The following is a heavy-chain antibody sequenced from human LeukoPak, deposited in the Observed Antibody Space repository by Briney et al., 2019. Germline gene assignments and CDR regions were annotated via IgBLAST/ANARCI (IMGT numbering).Heavy chain of an antibody. V-gene: IGHV1-46*01. CDR3: ARQEQLHYYDSSGYSAYYFDY. D-gene: IGHD3-22*01. J-gene: IGHJ4*02. CDR2: INPSGGST. Sequence: ASVKVSCKASGYTFTSYYMHWVRRAPGQGLEWMGIINPSGGSTSYAQKFQGRVTMTRDTSTSTVYMELSSLRSEDTAVYYCARQEQLHYYDSSGYSAYYFDYWGQGTLVTVSS. CDR1: GYTFTSYY.